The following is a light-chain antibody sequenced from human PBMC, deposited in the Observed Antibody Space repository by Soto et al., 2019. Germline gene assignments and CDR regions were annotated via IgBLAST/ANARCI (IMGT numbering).Light chain of an antibody. CDR1: QSVNSY. J-gene: IGKJ1*01. CDR2: DAS. V-gene: IGKV3-11*01. Sequence: EIVLTQSPATLSLSPGERATLSCRASQSVNSYLAWYQQKPGQAPRLLIYDASNRATGIPARFRGSGSGTDFTLTISSLEPEDFALYYCQQRSNWPRTFGQGTKVEI. CDR3: QQRSNWPRT.